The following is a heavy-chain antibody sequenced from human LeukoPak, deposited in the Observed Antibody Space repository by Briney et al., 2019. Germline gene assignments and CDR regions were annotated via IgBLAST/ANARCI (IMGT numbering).Heavy chain of an antibody. V-gene: IGHV4-4*07. CDR2: IYTSGST. CDR1: GGSISSYY. Sequence: SETLSLTCTVSGGSISSYYWSWIRQPAGKGLEWIGRIYTSGSTNYNPSLKSRVTISVDTSKNQFSLKLSSVTAADTAVYYCARERVSAPVGWFDPWGQGTLVTVSS. CDR3: ARERVSAPVGWFDP. J-gene: IGHJ5*02. D-gene: IGHD2/OR15-2a*01.